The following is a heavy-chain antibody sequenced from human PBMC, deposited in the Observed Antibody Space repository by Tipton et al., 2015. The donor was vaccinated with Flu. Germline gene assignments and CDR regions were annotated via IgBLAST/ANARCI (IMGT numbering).Heavy chain of an antibody. J-gene: IGHJ4*02. CDR1: GLSITTYY. Sequence: TLSLTCTVSGLSITTYYWTWIRQSPGRGLEWIGYIHYSGSTNYNPSLRSRATISLDTSKNQFSLRLTSVIAADTAVYFCAGDSDSYRRSDFWGQGALVTVSS. CDR2: IHYSGST. CDR3: AGDSDSYRRSDF. D-gene: IGHD1-14*01. V-gene: IGHV4-59*01.